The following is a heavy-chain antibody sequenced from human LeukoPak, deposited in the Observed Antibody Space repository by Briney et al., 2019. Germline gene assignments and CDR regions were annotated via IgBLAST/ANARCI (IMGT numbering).Heavy chain of an antibody. V-gene: IGHV3-48*03. CDR3: ARETTTAIDY. D-gene: IGHD4-17*01. CDR1: GFTFSSYE. Sequence: GGSLRLSCAASGFTFSSYEMNWVRQAPGKGLEWVSYISSSGSTIYYADSVKGRFTISRDNAKNSLYLQMNSLRAEDTAVYYCARETTTAIDYWGQGTLVTVSS. CDR2: ISSSGSTI. J-gene: IGHJ4*02.